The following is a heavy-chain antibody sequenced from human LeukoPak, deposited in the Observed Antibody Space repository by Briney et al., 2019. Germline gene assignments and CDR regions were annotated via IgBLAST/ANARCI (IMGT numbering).Heavy chain of an antibody. V-gene: IGHV3-21*01. Sequence: VSSISSSSSYIYYADSVKGRFTISRDNAKNSLYLQMNSLRAEDTAVYYCARDRLFRGAFDIWGQGTMVTVSS. J-gene: IGHJ3*02. D-gene: IGHD2-21*01. CDR2: ISSSSSYI. CDR3: ARDRLFRGAFDI.